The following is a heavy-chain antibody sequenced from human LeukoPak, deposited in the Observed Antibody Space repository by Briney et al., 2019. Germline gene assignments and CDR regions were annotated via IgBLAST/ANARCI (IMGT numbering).Heavy chain of an antibody. J-gene: IGHJ4*02. CDR2: ISDDGGGT. CDR3: VIDPYYYDSSGSQGI. CDR1: GITFSDYA. V-gene: IGHV3-64D*06. D-gene: IGHD3-22*01. Sequence: GGSLRLSCSASGITFSDYAMHWVRQAPGKGLEYVSGISDDGGGTYYADSVKGRFTISRDNSKNALSLLMSSLRAEDTAVYYCVIDPYYYDSSGSQGIWGQGTLVTVSS.